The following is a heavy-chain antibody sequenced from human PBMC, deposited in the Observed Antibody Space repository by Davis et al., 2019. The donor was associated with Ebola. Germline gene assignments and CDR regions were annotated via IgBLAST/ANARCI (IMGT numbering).Heavy chain of an antibody. V-gene: IGHV1-46*01. Sequence: ASVTVSCKASGYTFTSYYMHWVRQAPGQGLEWMGIINPSGGSTSYAQKFQGRVTITRDTSASTAYMELSSLRSEDTAVYYCARVGAGYSGYDYFDYWGQGTLVTVSS. J-gene: IGHJ4*02. CDR1: GYTFTSYY. CDR3: ARVGAGYSGYDYFDY. D-gene: IGHD5-12*01. CDR2: INPSGGST.